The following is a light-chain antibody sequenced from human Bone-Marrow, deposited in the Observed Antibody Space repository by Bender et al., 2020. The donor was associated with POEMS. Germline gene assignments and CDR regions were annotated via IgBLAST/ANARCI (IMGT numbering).Light chain of an antibody. CDR3: VAWDASLNGWV. J-gene: IGLJ3*02. Sequence: QSALTQPPSASGSPGQSVTISCTGTSSDVGGYVFVSWYQQHPGKAPRLLIYDVSKRPSGVPDRFSGSKSGTSASLAITGLQSDDEAIYFCVAWDASLNGWVFGGGTKLTVL. V-gene: IGLV2-8*01. CDR1: SSDVGGYVF. CDR2: DVS.